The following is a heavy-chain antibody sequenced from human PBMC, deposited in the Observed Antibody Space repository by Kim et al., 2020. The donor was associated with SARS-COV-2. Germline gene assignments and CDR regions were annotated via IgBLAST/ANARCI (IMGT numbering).Heavy chain of an antibody. CDR2: SGVDGIYP. CDR3: ARGMFKTGFDV. D-gene: IGHD3-10*02. J-gene: IGHJ6*02. CDR1: GFTLRSHG. V-gene: IGHV3-74*01. Sequence: GGSLRLSCAASGFTLRSHGIKRCRQAPGKVKLLGSQSGVDGIYPHYAPPVKGRFTVSRDNDDNTVYLQMNSLRADDTAVYYCARGMFKTGFDVWGQGTTVTVS.